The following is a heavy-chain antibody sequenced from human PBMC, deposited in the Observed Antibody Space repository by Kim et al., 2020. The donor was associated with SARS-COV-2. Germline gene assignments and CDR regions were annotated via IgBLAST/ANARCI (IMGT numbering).Heavy chain of an antibody. D-gene: IGHD2-2*01. CDR1: GYTFTSYA. J-gene: IGHJ4*02. CDR3: ARGGLSSTSPKRVDY. Sequence: ASVKVSCKASGYTFTSYAMHWVRQAPGQRLEWMGWINAGNGNTKYSQKSQGRVTITRDTSASTAYMELSSLRSEDTAVYYCARGGLSSTSPKRVDYWGQGTLVTVSS. CDR2: INAGNGNT. V-gene: IGHV1-3*01.